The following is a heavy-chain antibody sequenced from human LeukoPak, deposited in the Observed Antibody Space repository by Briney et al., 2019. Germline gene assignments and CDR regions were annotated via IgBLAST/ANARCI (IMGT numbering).Heavy chain of an antibody. D-gene: IGHD6-13*01. V-gene: IGHV3-21*01. J-gene: IGHJ3*02. Sequence: GGSLRLSCAASGFTFSSYSMNWVRQAPGKGLEWVSSISSSSSYICYADSVKGRFTISRDNAKNSLYLQMNSLRAEDTAVYYCARGRTGIAAAGKRADDAFDIWGQGTMVTVSS. CDR2: ISSSSSYI. CDR3: ARGRTGIAAAGKRADDAFDI. CDR1: GFTFSSYS.